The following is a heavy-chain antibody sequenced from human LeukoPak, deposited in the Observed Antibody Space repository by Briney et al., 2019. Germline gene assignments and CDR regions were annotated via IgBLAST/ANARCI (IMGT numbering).Heavy chain of an antibody. D-gene: IGHD3-10*01. J-gene: IGHJ2*01. CDR3: ARIEELVRGAPLYSYFDL. V-gene: IGHV3-7*01. Sequence: GGSLRLSCAVSGFTFSNYWMTWVRQAPGKGLEWVATIQQDESQKSYVDSVKGRFIISRDTAKNSLYLQMNSLRAEDTALYYCARIEELVRGAPLYSYFDLWGRGTLVAVSS. CDR1: GFTFSNYW. CDR2: IQQDESQK.